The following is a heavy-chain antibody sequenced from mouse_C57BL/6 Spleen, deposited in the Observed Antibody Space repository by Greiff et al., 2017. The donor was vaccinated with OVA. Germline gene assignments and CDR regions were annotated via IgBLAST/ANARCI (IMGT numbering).Heavy chain of an antibody. CDR2: IHPNSGST. V-gene: IGHV1-64*01. D-gene: IGHD1-1*01. CDR1: GYTFTSYW. CDR3: ARGYGSSYGYFDV. J-gene: IGHJ1*03. Sequence: VQLQQSGAELVKPGASVKLSCKASGYTFTSYWMHWVKQRPGQGLEWIGMIHPNSGSTNYNEKFKSKATLTVDKSSSTAYMQLSSLTSEDSAVYYCARGYGSSYGYFDVWGTGTTVTVSS.